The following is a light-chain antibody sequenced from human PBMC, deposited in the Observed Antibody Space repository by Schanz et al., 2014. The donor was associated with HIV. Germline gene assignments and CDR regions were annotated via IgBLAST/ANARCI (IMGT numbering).Light chain of an antibody. Sequence: QSVLTQPPSVSGAPGQRVTISCTGSSSNIGAGYDVYWYQQLPGTAPKLLIYGNSNRPSGVPDRFSGSKSGTSASLAITGLQAEDEAYYYCQSYDRSLSGSVFGGGTKVTVL. V-gene: IGLV1-40*01. J-gene: IGLJ3*02. CDR1: SSNIGAGYD. CDR2: GNS. CDR3: QSYDRSLSGSV.